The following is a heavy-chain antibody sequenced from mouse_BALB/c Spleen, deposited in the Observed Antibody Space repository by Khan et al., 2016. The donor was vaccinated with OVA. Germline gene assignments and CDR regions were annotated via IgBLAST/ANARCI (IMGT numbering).Heavy chain of an antibody. V-gene: IGHV1-9*01. Sequence: VQLQESGAELMKPGASVTISCKASGYTFSMYWIEWVKQSPGHGLEWIGDILPGRGSTNNNEKFKGKATFTTDTSSNTAYMELSNLSSVDSAVYCCARGGYNPAMDYWGQGTSVTVSS. CDR2: ILPGRGST. CDR3: ARGGYNPAMDY. J-gene: IGHJ4*01. D-gene: IGHD3-1*01. CDR1: GYTFSMYW.